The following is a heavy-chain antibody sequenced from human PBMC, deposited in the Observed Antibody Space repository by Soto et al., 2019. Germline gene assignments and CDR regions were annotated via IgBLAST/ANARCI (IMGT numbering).Heavy chain of an antibody. Sequence: SPTLSLPCVIFGDSVSSSSAAWNWIRQSPSRGLGWLGRTYYRSKWHDDYAVPVKRRMTINADPSKNQFSLQLSSVPPEDSAVYYCARAPPGGYYFDYWGQGTLVTVSS. D-gene: IGHD5-12*01. CDR1: GDSVSSSSAA. CDR3: ARAPPGGYYFDY. J-gene: IGHJ4*02. CDR2: TYYRSKWHD. V-gene: IGHV6-1*01.